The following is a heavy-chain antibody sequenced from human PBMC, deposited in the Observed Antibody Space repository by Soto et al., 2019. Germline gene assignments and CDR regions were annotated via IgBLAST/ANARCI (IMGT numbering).Heavy chain of an antibody. D-gene: IGHD3-10*01. Sequence: HPGGSLRLSCAASGFTFSDHYMDWVRQAPGKGLEWVGRTRNKANSYTTEYAASVKGRFTISRDDSRNSLYLQMNSLKTEDTAVYYCARPSYGSGSYFFDFWGQGT. CDR3: ARPSYGSGSYFFDF. J-gene: IGHJ4*02. CDR2: TRNKANSYTT. V-gene: IGHV3-72*01. CDR1: GFTFSDHY.